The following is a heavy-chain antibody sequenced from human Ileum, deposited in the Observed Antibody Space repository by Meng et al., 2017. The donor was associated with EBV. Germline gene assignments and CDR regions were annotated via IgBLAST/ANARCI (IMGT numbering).Heavy chain of an antibody. V-gene: IGHV3-30*04. CDR1: GFTFGDYA. Sequence: QGQLVEAGGCVVQPGRSLRLACAASGFTFGDYAMHWVRQAPGKGLEWVALVSYGGSDKLYADSVKGRFTIYRDNSDNTLFLQMNSLKPEDTAVYYCAKERRGFYAEHWGQGTLVTVSS. J-gene: IGHJ4*02. CDR3: AKERRGFYAEH. D-gene: IGHD1-14*01. CDR2: VSYGGSDK.